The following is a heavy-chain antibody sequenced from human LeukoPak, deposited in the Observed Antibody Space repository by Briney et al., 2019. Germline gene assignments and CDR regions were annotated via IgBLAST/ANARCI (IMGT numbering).Heavy chain of an antibody. J-gene: IGHJ4*02. CDR3: ARGYALYSGRYIDFDY. D-gene: IGHD1-26*01. Sequence: ASVKVPCKASGYTFTGHYMHRVRQAPGQGLEWMGWINPNNGGTNYAQKFQGRVTMTRDTSISTAYMELSRLRSDDTAVYYCARGYALYSGRYIDFDYWGQGTLVTVSS. V-gene: IGHV1-2*02. CDR1: GYTFTGHY. CDR2: INPNNGGT.